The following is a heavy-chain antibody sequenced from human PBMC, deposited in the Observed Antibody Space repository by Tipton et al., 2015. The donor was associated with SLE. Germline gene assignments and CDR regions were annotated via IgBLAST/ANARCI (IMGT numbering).Heavy chain of an antibody. CDR1: GFTFSNYW. CDR3: AQENGFSSCYPAL. D-gene: IGHD2-15*01. Sequence: SLRLSCAASGFTFSNYWMHWVRQVPGKGLLWVSRINNDGSKTTYADSVKGRFTISRDNAKNTLYLEMNSLRVEDTGVYYCAQENGFSSCYPALWGQGTLVTVSS. CDR2: INNDGSKT. J-gene: IGHJ1*01. V-gene: IGHV3-74*01.